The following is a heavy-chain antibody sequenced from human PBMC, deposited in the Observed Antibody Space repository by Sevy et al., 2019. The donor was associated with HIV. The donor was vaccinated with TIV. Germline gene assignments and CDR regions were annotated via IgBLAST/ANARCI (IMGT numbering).Heavy chain of an antibody. Sequence: ASVKVSCKASGYTFTDYYIHWVRQAPGQELEWMGWINPKSGGTNYAQKFHGRVTMTRETSISTAYMELSRLRSDDTAVYYCARVVEPAGIDPYYYGVDVWGPGATVTVSS. J-gene: IGHJ6*02. CDR1: GYTFTDYY. V-gene: IGHV1-2*02. CDR2: INPKSGGT. CDR3: ARVVEPAGIDPYYYGVDV. D-gene: IGHD2-2*02.